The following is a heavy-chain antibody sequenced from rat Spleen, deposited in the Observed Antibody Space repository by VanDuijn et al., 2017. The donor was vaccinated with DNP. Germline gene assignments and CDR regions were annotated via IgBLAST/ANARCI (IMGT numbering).Heavy chain of an antibody. CDR3: ARHPTYGGSNYFDC. D-gene: IGHD1-11*01. CDR1: GFTFSDYY. Sequence: EVQLVASGGGLVEPGRSLKLSCAASGFTFSDYYMAWVRQAPRKGLEWVASISYDGVSIQYRDSVKGRFTISRDNAKSSLYLQMDSLRSEDTATYYCARHPTYGGSNYFDCWGQGVMVTVSS. CDR2: ISYDGVSI. V-gene: IGHV5-20*01. J-gene: IGHJ2*01.